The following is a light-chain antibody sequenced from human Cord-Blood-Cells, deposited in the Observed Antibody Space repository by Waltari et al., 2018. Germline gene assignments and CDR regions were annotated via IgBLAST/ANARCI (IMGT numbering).Light chain of an antibody. CDR3: SSYTSSSTYV. Sequence: QSALPQPASVSGSPGQSITIPCTGTSSDVGGYNSVSWYQQHPGKAPKPMIYDVSNRPSGVSNRFSGSKSGNTASLTISGLQAEDEADYYCSSYTSSSTYVFGTGTKVTVL. V-gene: IGLV2-14*01. CDR2: DVS. J-gene: IGLJ1*01. CDR1: SSDVGGYNS.